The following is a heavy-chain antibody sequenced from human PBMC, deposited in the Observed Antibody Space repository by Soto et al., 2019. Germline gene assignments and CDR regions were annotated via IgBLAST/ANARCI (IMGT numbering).Heavy chain of an antibody. CDR2: ISGSGGST. CDR1: GFTFSSYA. CDR3: AKAALVATISSNWFDP. Sequence: GGSLRLSCAGSGFTFSSYAMSWVRQAPWKGLEWVSAISGSGGSTYYADSVKGRFTISRDNSKNTLYLQMNSLRAEDTAVYYCAKAALVATISSNWFDPWGQGTLVTVSS. J-gene: IGHJ5*02. V-gene: IGHV3-23*01. D-gene: IGHD5-12*01.